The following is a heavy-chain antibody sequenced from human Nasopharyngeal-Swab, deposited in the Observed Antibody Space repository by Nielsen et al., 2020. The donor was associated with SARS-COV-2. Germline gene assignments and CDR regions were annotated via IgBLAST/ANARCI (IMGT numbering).Heavy chain of an antibody. V-gene: IGHV3-48*04. CDR2: ISSSSSTI. D-gene: IGHD6-13*01. Sequence: GESLKISCAASGFTFSSYSMNWVRQAPGKGLEWVSYISSSSSTIYYADSVKGRFTISRDNAKNSLYLQMNSLRAEDTAVYYCASVVQQRGDYYYYYGMDVWGQGTTVTVSS. J-gene: IGHJ6*02. CDR3: ASVVQQRGDYYYYYGMDV. CDR1: GFTFSSYS.